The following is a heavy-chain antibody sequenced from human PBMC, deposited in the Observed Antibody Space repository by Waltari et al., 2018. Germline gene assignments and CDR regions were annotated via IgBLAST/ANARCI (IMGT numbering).Heavy chain of an antibody. D-gene: IGHD3-22*01. V-gene: IGHV1-69*02. Sequence: QVQLVQSGAVVKKPESSVKVSCKASGATFSSYTISWVRQAPGQGLEWMGMVIPMLGIANYAQKCQGRVTIAAYKSTSTADMELSSLRSEDTALYYCARGTHYYDSSGYAVYDYGMDVWGQGTTVTVSS. CDR3: ARGTHYYDSSGYAVYDYGMDV. J-gene: IGHJ6*02. CDR1: GATFSSYT. CDR2: VIPMLGIA.